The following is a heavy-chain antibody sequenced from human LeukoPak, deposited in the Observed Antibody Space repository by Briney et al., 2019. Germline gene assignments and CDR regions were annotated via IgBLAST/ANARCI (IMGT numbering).Heavy chain of an antibody. J-gene: IGHJ4*02. CDR3: ARRAVGTFDY. D-gene: IGHD6-13*01. V-gene: IGHV4-39*01. CDR2: IYYSGST. Sequence: SETLSLTCTVSGGSISSSSYYWGWIRQPPGKGLEWIGSIYYSGSTYYNPSLKSRVSISIDTSKNQFSLNLSSVTAADTAVYYCARRAVGTFDYWGQGTLVTVSP. CDR1: GGSISSSSYY.